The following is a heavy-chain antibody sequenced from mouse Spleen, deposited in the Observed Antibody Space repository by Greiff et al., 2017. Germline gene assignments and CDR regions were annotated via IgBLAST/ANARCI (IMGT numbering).Heavy chain of an antibody. D-gene: IGHD2-14*01. J-gene: IGHJ2*01. V-gene: IGHV1-18*01. CDR2: INPNNGGT. CDR1: GYTFTDYN. Sequence: EVQLQQSGPELVKPGASVKIPCKASGYTFTDYNMDWVKQSHGKSLEWIGDINPNNGGTIYNQKFKGKATLTVDKSSSTAYMELRSLTSEDTAVYYCASNYRYDHYFDYGGQGTTLTVSS. CDR3: ASNYRYDHYFDY.